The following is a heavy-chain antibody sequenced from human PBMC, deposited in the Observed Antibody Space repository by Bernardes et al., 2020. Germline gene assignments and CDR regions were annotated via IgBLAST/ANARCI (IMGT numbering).Heavy chain of an antibody. Sequence: GGSLRLSRAASGFTFSSYWMHWVRQVPGKGLVWVSRINSDGSRTTYADSVKGRFTISRDNAKNTLYLQMNSLRAEDTAVYYCARDGAAAGSSGLDYWGQGTLATVSS. CDR3: ARDGAAAGSSGLDY. J-gene: IGHJ4*02. CDR1: GFTFSSYW. CDR2: INSDGSRT. V-gene: IGHV3-74*01. D-gene: IGHD6-13*01.